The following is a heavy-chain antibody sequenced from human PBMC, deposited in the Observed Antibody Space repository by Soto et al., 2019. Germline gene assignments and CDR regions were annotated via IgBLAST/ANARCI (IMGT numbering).Heavy chain of an antibody. CDR3: ARLEGLATISYYFDF. CDR2: IYYRGNT. J-gene: IGHJ4*02. Sequence: ASETLSLTCSVSGDSINSDKYYWGWIRQPPGKGLEWIGSIYYRGNTYYNPSLQTRVTISLDKSKGQFSLRLNSVTAADSAVYFCARLEGLATISYYFDFWGQGAQVTVSS. V-gene: IGHV4-39*01. D-gene: IGHD3-9*01. CDR1: GDSINSDKYY.